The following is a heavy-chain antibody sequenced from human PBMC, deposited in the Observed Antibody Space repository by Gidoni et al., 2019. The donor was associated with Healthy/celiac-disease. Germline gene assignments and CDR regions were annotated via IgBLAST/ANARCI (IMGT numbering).Heavy chain of an antibody. CDR3: AKDGSSGWYVQYYFDY. D-gene: IGHD6-19*01. Sequence: QVQLVESGGGVVQPGRSLRLSCAASGFTFSRYGMHWVRLAPGKGLEWVAVISYDGSNKDYADAVKGRFTISRDNSKNTLYLQMNSLRAEDTAVYYCAKDGSSGWYVQYYFDYWGQGTLVTVSS. CDR1: GFTFSRYG. CDR2: ISYDGSNK. J-gene: IGHJ4*02. V-gene: IGHV3-30*18.